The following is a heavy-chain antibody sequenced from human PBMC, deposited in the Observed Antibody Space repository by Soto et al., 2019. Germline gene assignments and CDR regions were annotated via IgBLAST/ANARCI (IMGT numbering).Heavy chain of an antibody. J-gene: IGHJ6*02. Sequence: LRLSCAASGFTFSSYGMHWVRQAPGKGLEWVAIIWYDGSNKYYADSVKGRFSISRDNSKNTLYLQMNSLRAEDTAVYYCARVPAANSNYYYYGMDVWGQGTTVTV. CDR2: IWYDGSNK. CDR3: ARVPAANSNYYYYGMDV. D-gene: IGHD2-2*01. V-gene: IGHV3-33*01. CDR1: GFTFSSYG.